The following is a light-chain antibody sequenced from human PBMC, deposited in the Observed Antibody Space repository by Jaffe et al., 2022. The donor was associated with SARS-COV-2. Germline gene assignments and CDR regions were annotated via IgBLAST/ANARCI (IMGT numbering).Light chain of an antibody. J-gene: IGKJ3*01. CDR1: QSVLYSSNNKNY. Sequence: DIVMTQSPDSLAVSLGERATINCQSSQSVLYSSNNKNYLAWYQQKPGQPPKLLIHWASTRESGVPDRFSGSGSGTDFTLTISSLQAEDVAVYYCQQYYSTPVTFGPGTKVDLK. V-gene: IGKV4-1*01. CDR3: QQYYSTPVT. CDR2: WAS.